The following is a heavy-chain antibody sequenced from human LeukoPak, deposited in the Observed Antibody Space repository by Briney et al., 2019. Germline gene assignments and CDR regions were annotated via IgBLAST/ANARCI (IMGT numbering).Heavy chain of an antibody. J-gene: IGHJ4*02. V-gene: IGHV4-34*01. CDR3: ARATGYSYGFRTIDFDY. CDR1: GGSFSGYY. D-gene: IGHD5-18*01. CDR2: INHSGST. Sequence: PSETLSLTCAVYGGSFSGYYWSWIRQPPGKGLEWIGEINHSGSTNYNPPLKSRVTISVGTSKNQFSLKLSSVTAADTAVYYCARATGYSYGFRTIDFDYWGQGTLVTVSS.